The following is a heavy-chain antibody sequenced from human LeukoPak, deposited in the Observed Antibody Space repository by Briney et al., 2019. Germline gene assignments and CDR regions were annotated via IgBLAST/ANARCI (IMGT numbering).Heavy chain of an antibody. CDR2: ITNSGTTI. CDR1: GFTFTDFY. CDR3: ARDLNQMVRGVISPGEFDI. D-gene: IGHD3-10*01. V-gene: IGHV3-11*01. J-gene: IGHJ3*02. Sequence: GGSLRLSCAASGFTFTDFYMSWIRQAPGKGLEWVSYITNSGTTIYYADSVKGRFTISRDNAKNSLYLQMNSLRAEDTAVYYCARDLNQMVRGVISPGEFDIWGQGTMVTVSS.